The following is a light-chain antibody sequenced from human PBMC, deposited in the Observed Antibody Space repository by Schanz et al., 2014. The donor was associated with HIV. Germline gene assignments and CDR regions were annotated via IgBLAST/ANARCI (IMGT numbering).Light chain of an antibody. Sequence: QSVLTQPPSASGTPGQRVTISCSGSSSNIGSNTVNWYQQLPGMAPKLLIYSNDQRPSGVPDRFSGSKSGTSASLAISGLQSEDEADYHCAAWDDSLSGPVFGGGTKLTVL. CDR3: AAWDDSLSGPV. V-gene: IGLV1-44*01. CDR2: SND. J-gene: IGLJ2*01. CDR1: SSNIGSNT.